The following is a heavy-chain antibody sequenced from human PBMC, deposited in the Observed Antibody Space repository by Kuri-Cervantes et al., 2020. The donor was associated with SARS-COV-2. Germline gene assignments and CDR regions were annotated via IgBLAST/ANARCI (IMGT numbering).Heavy chain of an antibody. V-gene: IGHV3-48*04. D-gene: IGHD7-27*01. J-gene: IGHJ4*02. CDR2: IGPSGTTK. CDR3: ARDLRLGKSLDY. CDR1: GFTFSSYG. Sequence: GESLKISCAASGFTFSSYGMHWIRQAPGKGLEWVSNIGPSGTTKYYADSVKGRFTISRDNAKNSLYPQMSSLRAEDTAVYYCARDLRLGKSLDYWGQGTLVTVSS.